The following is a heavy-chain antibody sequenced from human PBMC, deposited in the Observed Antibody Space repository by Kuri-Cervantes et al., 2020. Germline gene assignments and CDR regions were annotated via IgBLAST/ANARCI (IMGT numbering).Heavy chain of an antibody. V-gene: IGHV3-7*01. CDR1: GFTFSSYW. CDR3: ARSGNSGYDYLLDY. D-gene: IGHD5-12*01. Sequence: GGSLRLSCAASGFTFSSYWMSWVRQAPGKGLEWVANIKQDGSEKYYVDSAKGRFTISRDNAKNSLYLQMNSLRAEDTAVYYCARSGNSGYDYLLDYWGQGTLVTVSS. CDR2: IKQDGSEK. J-gene: IGHJ4*02.